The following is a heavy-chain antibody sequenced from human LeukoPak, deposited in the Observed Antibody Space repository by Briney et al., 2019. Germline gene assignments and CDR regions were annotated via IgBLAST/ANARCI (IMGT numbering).Heavy chain of an antibody. CDR2: INHSGST. D-gene: IGHD6-19*01. CDR1: GGSFRGYY. Sequence: PSETLSLTCAVYGGSFRGYYWSWIRQPPGKGLEWIGEINHSGSTNYNPSLKSRVTISVDTSRNQFSLKLSSVTAADTAVYYCARGPRGSGWYHRDYWGQGTLVTVSS. J-gene: IGHJ4*02. V-gene: IGHV4-34*01. CDR3: ARGPRGSGWYHRDY.